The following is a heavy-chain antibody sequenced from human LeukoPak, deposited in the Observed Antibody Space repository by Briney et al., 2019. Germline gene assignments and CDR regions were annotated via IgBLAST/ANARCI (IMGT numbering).Heavy chain of an antibody. V-gene: IGHV3-9*01. CDR1: GFTFDDYA. D-gene: IGHD3-3*02. CDR2: ISWNSGSI. J-gene: IGHJ3*02. Sequence: PGRSLRLSCAASGFTFDDYAMHWVRQAPGKGLEWVSGISWNSGSIGYADSVKGRFTISRDNAKNSLYLQMNSLRAEVTALYYCAKDLATFLEWLIGDAFDIWGQGTMVTVSS. CDR3: AKDLATFLEWLIGDAFDI.